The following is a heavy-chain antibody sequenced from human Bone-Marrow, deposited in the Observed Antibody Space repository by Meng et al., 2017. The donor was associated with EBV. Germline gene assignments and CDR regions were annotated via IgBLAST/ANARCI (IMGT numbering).Heavy chain of an antibody. CDR1: GGSIRTNCW. CDR3: ARGSIKSGSYSIDS. Sequence: LRESGPGLAKASRTLSLPCAVSGGSIRTNCWWSWVRQSPGKGLEWIGEIYYSGTTTYNPSLKSRVTISVDKSKNQFSLKLTSVTAADTAVYYCARGSIKSGSYSIDSWGQGILVTVSS. J-gene: IGHJ4*02. D-gene: IGHD1-26*01. CDR2: IYYSGTT. V-gene: IGHV4-4*02.